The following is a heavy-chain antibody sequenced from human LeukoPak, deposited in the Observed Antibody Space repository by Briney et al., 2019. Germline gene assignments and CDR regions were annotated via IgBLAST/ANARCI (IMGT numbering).Heavy chain of an antibody. D-gene: IGHD4-17*01. CDR2: IKQDGSEK. J-gene: IGHJ4*02. CDR3: AKEYGDYVFDY. CDR1: GFTFSSYW. V-gene: IGHV3-7*01. Sequence: GGSLRLSCAASGFTFSSYWMSWVRQAPGKGLEWVANIKQDGSEKYYVDSVKGRFTISRDNAKNSLYLQMNSLRAEDTAVYYCAKEYGDYVFDYWGQGTLVTVSS.